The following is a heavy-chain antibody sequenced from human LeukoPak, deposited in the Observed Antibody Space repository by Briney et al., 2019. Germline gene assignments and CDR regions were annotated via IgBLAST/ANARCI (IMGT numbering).Heavy chain of an antibody. CDR2: IYYSGDT. D-gene: IGHD3-16*01. J-gene: IGHJ4*02. CDR3: ARFGPGVPYYFDS. Sequence: PSETLSLTCTVSGGSISTYYWSWIRQPPGKGLEWIGYIYYSGDTNYSPPLKSRVTISVDTSKNQFSLKLSSVTAADTAVYYCARFGPGVPYYFDSWGQGTLVTVSS. V-gene: IGHV4-59*01. CDR1: GGSISTYY.